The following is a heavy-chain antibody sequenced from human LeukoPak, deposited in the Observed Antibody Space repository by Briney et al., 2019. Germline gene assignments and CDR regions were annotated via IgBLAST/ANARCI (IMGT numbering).Heavy chain of an antibody. D-gene: IGHD6-6*01. CDR3: AKEGHSSSERYYYYYMDV. J-gene: IGHJ6*03. V-gene: IGHV3-9*01. CDR1: GFTFDDYA. Sequence: LPGGSLRLSCAASGFTFDDYAMHWVRQAPGKGLEWVSGISWNSGSIGYADSVKGRFTISRDNAKNSLYLQMNSLRAEDTALYYCAKEGHSSSERYYYYYMDVWGKGTTVTVSS. CDR2: ISWNSGSI.